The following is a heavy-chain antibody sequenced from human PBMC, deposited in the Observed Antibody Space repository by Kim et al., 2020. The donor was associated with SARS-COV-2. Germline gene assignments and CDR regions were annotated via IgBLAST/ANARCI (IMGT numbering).Heavy chain of an antibody. D-gene: IGHD3-3*01. V-gene: IGHV4-31*02. Sequence: SRKSRVTISVATSKNQFSLKLSSVTAADTAVYYCARGRITIFGVVTEFDYWGQGTLVTVSS. J-gene: IGHJ4*02. CDR3: ARGRITIFGVVTEFDY.